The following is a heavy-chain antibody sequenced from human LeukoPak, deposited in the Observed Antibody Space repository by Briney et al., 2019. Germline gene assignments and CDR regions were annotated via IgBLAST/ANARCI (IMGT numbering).Heavy chain of an antibody. D-gene: IGHD1-26*01. V-gene: IGHV3-23*01. CDR2: IIGSGGST. Sequence: GGSLRLSCAASGFTFISYAMSWVRQAPGKGLEWVSRIIGSGGSTYYADSVKGRFTISRDNSKNTLYLQMNSLRAEDTAVYYCAKERGSGSYIFDYWGQGTLVTVSS. J-gene: IGHJ4*02. CDR1: GFTFISYA. CDR3: AKERGSGSYIFDY.